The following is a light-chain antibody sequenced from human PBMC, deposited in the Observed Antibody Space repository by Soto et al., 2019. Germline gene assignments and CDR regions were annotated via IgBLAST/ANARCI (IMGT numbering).Light chain of an antibody. CDR3: AAWEDSLSAHVV. Sequence: QSVLTQPPSASGTPGQRVTISCSGSSSNIGSNYVYWYQQLPGTAPKLLIYRNNQRPSGVPDRFSGSKSGTSASLAISGLRSEDEGDYYCAAWEDSLSAHVVFGGGTKLTVL. J-gene: IGLJ2*01. V-gene: IGLV1-47*01. CDR2: RNN. CDR1: SSNIGSNY.